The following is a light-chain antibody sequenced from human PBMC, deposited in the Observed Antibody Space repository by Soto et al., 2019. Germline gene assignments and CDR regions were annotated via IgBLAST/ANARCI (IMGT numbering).Light chain of an antibody. CDR1: QSVSSSY. J-gene: IGKJ5*01. CDR2: GAS. Sequence: ESVLTQSPGTLSLSPGERATLSCRASQSVSSSYLAWYQQKPGQAPRLLIYGASSRATGIPDRFSGSGAGTDFTLTISRLELEEFAAYCCQQYGSSPPFTFGPGTRLEIK. CDR3: QQYGSSPPFT. V-gene: IGKV3-20*01.